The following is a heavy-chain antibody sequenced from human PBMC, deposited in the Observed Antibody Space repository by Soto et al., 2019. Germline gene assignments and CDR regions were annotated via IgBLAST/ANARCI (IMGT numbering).Heavy chain of an antibody. D-gene: IGHD2-15*01. V-gene: IGHV3-23*01. CDR2: MSGSVGST. Sequence: GGSLRLSCAASGFTFSSYAMSWVRQAPGEGLEWVSAMSGSVGSTWYADSVRGRFTISRDNSKNTLYLQMNSLRAEDTAVYYCAKDQVLNLEAEGEDYWGQGTLVTVSS. CDR3: AKDQVLNLEAEGEDY. J-gene: IGHJ4*02. CDR1: GFTFSSYA.